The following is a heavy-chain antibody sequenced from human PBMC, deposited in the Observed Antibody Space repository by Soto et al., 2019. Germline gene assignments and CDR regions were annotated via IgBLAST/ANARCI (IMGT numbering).Heavy chain of an antibody. D-gene: IGHD6-13*01. CDR2: IYHSGST. V-gene: IGHV4-30-2*01. J-gene: IGHJ3*02. CDR1: GASISSGGYS. CDR3: SRVKLAAAGTLDALET. Sequence: TLSLTCAVSGASISSGGYSWSWIRQPPGKGLEWIGYIYHSGSTNYNPSLKSRVTISVDKSKNQFSLKLSSVTAADTAVYYCSRVKLAAAGTLDALETWAQGTMVTVSS.